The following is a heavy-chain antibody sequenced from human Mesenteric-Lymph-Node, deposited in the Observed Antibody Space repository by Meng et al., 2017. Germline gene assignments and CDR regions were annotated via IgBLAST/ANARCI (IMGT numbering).Heavy chain of an antibody. CDR2: IYHGLNI. CDR1: GDSITSGDYS. V-gene: IGHV4-30-2*01. Sequence: LLETGAGLVWPSHTLSLTLAVSGDSITSGDYSWTWIRQPTGNGRKWIGYIYHGLNIDYTPSLRSRVTISVDKSRNQFSLKLTSVSAADTAVYYCVRDTRRGGGWFDPWGQGTLVTVSS. J-gene: IGHJ5*02. CDR3: VRDTRRGGGWFDP. D-gene: IGHD3-10*01.